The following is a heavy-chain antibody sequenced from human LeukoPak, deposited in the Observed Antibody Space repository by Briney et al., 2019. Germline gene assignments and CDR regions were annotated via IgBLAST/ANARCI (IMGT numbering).Heavy chain of an antibody. D-gene: IGHD1-26*01. CDR1: GGSMSPYH. CDR2: IYYSGST. Sequence: SETLSLTCTVSGGSMSPYHWGWIRQPPGKGLEWTGYIYYSGSTNYNPSLNSRVTISVDTSKNQFSLRLSSVTAADTAVYYCARGQVKWTREYYFDYWGQGTLVTVSS. CDR3: ARGQVKWTREYYFDY. J-gene: IGHJ4*02. V-gene: IGHV4-59*12.